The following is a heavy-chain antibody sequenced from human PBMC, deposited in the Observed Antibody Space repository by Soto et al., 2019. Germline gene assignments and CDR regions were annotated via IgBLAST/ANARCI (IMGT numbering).Heavy chain of an antibody. CDR1: GGSISSYY. Sequence: QVQLQESGPGLVKPSETLSLTCTVSGGSISSYYWSWIRQPPGKGLEWIGYIYYSGSTNYNPSLKSRVTISVDTSKNQFSLKLSSVTAADTAVYYGARRTRGYYGMDVWGQGTTVTVSS. J-gene: IGHJ6*02. CDR2: IYYSGST. D-gene: IGHD3-10*01. V-gene: IGHV4-59*01. CDR3: ARRTRGYYGMDV.